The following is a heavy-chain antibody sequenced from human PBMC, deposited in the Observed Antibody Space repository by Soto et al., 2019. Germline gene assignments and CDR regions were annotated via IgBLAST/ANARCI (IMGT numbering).Heavy chain of an antibody. CDR1: GYSFTSYW. V-gene: IGHV5-10-1*01. J-gene: IGHJ5*02. Sequence: GESLKISCKGSGYSFTSYWISWVRQMPGKGLEWMGRIGPSDSYTNYSPSFQGHVTISADKSISTAYLQWSSLKASDTAMYYCARHPYDSSGYYGNWFDPWGQGTLVTVSS. CDR3: ARHPYDSSGYYGNWFDP. CDR2: IGPSDSYT. D-gene: IGHD3-22*01.